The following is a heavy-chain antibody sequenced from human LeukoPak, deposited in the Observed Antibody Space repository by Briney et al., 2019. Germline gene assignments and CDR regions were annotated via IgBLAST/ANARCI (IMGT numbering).Heavy chain of an antibody. J-gene: IGHJ4*02. D-gene: IGHD2-2*01. CDR2: ISYDGSNK. Sequence: PGGSLRLSCAASGFTFSNYGMHWVRQAPGKGLEWVAVISYDGSNKYYADSVKGRFAISRDNSKNTLYLQMNSLRAEDTAVYYCAKAYGYCTTTSRSHEEFGYWGQGTLVTVSS. V-gene: IGHV3-30*18. CDR3: AKAYGYCTTTSRSHEEFGY. CDR1: GFTFSNYG.